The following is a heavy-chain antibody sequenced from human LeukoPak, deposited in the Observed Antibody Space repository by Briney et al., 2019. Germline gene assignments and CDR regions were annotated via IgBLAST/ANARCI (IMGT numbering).Heavy chain of an antibody. Sequence: PGGSLRLSCAASGFTFSSYTMNWVRQAPGKGLEWVSSISSSGSFIYYADSVKGRFTISRDNAKNSLFLQLNSLRVEDTAVYYCASRPLPEDLYYYDSSGYYLRDNWFDPWGQGTLVTVSS. V-gene: IGHV3-21*01. J-gene: IGHJ5*02. CDR1: GFTFSSYT. CDR3: ASRPLPEDLYYYDSSGYYLRDNWFDP. CDR2: ISSSGSFI. D-gene: IGHD3-22*01.